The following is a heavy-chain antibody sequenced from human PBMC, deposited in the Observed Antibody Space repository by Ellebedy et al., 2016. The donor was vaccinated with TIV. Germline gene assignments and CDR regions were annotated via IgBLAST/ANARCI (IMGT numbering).Heavy chain of an antibody. CDR3: AKDSDSWPGSLRWAVGDY. D-gene: IGHD1-26*01. J-gene: IGHJ4*02. Sequence: PGGSLRLSCAASGFTVSNNYMSWVRQAPGKGLEWVSVISGSGASTYYADAVKGRFTISRDDSEDTVYLQMNRLRAEDTAVYYCAKDSDSWPGSLRWAVGDYWGQGTLVSVSS. CDR2: ISGSGAST. CDR1: GFTVSNNY. V-gene: IGHV3-23*01.